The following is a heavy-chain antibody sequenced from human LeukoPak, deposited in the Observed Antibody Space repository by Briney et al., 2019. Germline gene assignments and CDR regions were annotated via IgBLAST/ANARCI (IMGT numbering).Heavy chain of an antibody. CDR1: GFTFSSYA. Sequence: GESLKISCAASGFTFSSYAMHWVRQAPGKEWVAVISYDGSNEYYADSVKGRFTISRDNSKNTLYLQMNSLRAEDTAVYYCARGSRGRGIYGIGVWGQGTTVTVSS. V-gene: IGHV3-30-3*01. CDR2: ISYDGSNE. J-gene: IGHJ6*02. D-gene: IGHD3-10*01. CDR3: ARGSRGRGIYGIGV.